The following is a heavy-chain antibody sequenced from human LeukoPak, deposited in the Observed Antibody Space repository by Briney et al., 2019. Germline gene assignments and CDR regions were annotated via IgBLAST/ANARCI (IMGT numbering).Heavy chain of an antibody. CDR1: GFTFSSYW. CDR2: IKQDGSEK. V-gene: IGHV3-7*01. D-gene: IGHD6-13*01. Sequence: GGSLRLSCAASGFTFSSYWMSWVRQAPGKGLEWVANIKQDGSEKYYVDSVKGRFTISRDNAKNSLYLQMNSLRAEDTAVYYCARQGPYSSSWSGKYYYDYYMDVWGKGTTVTISS. CDR3: ARQGPYSSSWSGKYYYDYYMDV. J-gene: IGHJ6*03.